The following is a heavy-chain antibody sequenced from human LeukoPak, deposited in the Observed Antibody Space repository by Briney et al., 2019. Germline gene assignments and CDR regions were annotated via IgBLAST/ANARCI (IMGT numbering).Heavy chain of an antibody. Sequence: SETLSLTCTVSGDSFTSVTDYWAWIRQPPGKGLEWIASGDYSGGTYYNPSLESRVAISADMSKNQISLKLTSVTGADTAVYYCAGERGEEYSSGWYKTSYFYNWGQGIRVTVSS. CDR3: AGERGEEYSSGWYKTSYFYN. J-gene: IGHJ4*02. CDR1: GDSFTSVTDY. D-gene: IGHD6-19*01. V-gene: IGHV4-39*07. CDR2: GDYSGGT.